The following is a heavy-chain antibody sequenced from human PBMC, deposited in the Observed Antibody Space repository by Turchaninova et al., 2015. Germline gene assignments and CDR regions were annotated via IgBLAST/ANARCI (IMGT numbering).Heavy chain of an antibody. Sequence: QVQLQQWGAGLLKPSETLSLTCAVYGGSFSGYYWSWIRQPPGEGRELGGEINNSGSTNYNPSLKRRVTILVDTSKNQFSLRLNSMTAADTAVYYCARGGGEWYFDLLGRGTLVTVSS. D-gene: IGHD4-23*01. J-gene: IGHJ2*01. V-gene: IGHV4-34*01. CDR1: GGSFSGYY. CDR3: ARGGGEWYFDL. CDR2: INNSGST.